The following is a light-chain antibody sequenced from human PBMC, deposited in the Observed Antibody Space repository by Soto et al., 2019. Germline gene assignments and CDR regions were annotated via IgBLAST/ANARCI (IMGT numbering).Light chain of an antibody. CDR3: QQRSNWPPA. Sequence: EFVLTQSPGTLSLSPGERATLSCRASQTVRNNYLAWYQQKPGQAPRLLIYGASTRATGIPARFSGSGSGTEFTLTISSLQSEDFAVYYCQQRSNWPPAFGQGTRLEI. CDR2: GAS. J-gene: IGKJ5*01. V-gene: IGKV3D-20*02. CDR1: QTVRNN.